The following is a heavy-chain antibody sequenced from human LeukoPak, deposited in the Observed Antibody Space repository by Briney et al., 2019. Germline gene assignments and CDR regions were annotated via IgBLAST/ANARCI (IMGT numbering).Heavy chain of an antibody. D-gene: IGHD6-13*01. CDR3: ARGRGRYSSSWYGNWFDP. J-gene: IGHJ5*02. Sequence: SETLSLTCTVSGGSISSNNYYWGWIRQPPGEKLEWMGSFYYGGSTYDNPSLKSRVTISVDTSKNQFSLKLSSVTAADTAVYYCARGRGRYSSSWYGNWFDPWGQGTLVTVSS. CDR2: FYYGGST. V-gene: IGHV4-39*07. CDR1: GGSISSNNYY.